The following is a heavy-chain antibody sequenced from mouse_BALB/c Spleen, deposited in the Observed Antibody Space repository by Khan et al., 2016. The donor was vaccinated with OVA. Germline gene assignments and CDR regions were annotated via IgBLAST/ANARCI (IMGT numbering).Heavy chain of an antibody. D-gene: IGHD2-3*01. V-gene: IGHV3-2*02. CDR3: ARDGSRHNYAMDY. CDR1: GYSITSDYA. J-gene: IGHJ4*01. Sequence: EVQLQESGPGLVKPSQSLSLTCTVTGYSITSDYAWNWIRQFPGNKLEWMGYISYSGRTNYNPSLKSRISITRDTSKNQFFLQLNSVTTEDTATYYCARDGSRHNYAMDYWGQGTSVTVSS. CDR2: ISYSGRT.